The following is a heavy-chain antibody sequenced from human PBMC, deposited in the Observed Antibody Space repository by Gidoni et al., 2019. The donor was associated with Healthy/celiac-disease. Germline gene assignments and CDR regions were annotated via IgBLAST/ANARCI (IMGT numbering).Heavy chain of an antibody. Sequence: EVQPLESGGGLVQPGGSLRLSCAASGLTFSSHAISWVRPALGKGLAWVAAISGSGGSTYYADSVKGRFTISRDNSKNTLYLQMNSLRAEDTAVYYGAKGGSHPPFPTVQGGGMDVWGQGTTVTVSS. D-gene: IGHD1-26*01. CDR2: ISGSGGST. J-gene: IGHJ6*02. CDR3: AKGGSHPPFPTVQGGGMDV. V-gene: IGHV3-23*01. CDR1: GLTFSSHA.